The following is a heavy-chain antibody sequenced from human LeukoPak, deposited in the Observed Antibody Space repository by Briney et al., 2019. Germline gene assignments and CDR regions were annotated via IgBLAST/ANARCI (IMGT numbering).Heavy chain of an antibody. CDR1: GFTFSSYG. CDR3: ARDLGSSGWGY. J-gene: IGHJ4*02. CDR2: IWYDGSNK. Sequence: GGSLRLSCAASGFTFSSYGMHWVRQAPGKGLEWVAVIWYDGSNKYYADSVKGRFTISRDNSKNPLYLQMNSLRAEDTAVYYCARDLGSSGWGYWGQGTLVTVS. V-gene: IGHV3-33*01. D-gene: IGHD6-19*01.